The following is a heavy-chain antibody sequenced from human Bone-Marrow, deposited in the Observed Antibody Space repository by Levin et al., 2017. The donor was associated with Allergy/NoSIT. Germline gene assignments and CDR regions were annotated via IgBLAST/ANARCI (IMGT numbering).Heavy chain of an antibody. CDR2: ISRSGIYI. Sequence: GESLKISCEASGFAFSTYTMAWIRQAPGKGLEWVASISRSGIYIYYSDSLKGRFTISRDNANTSLFLQMNSLGAEDTANYYCATYGSKEDAFDFWGQGTKVTVSS. D-gene: IGHD3-10*01. CDR3: ATYGSKEDAFDF. CDR1: GFAFSTYT. J-gene: IGHJ3*01. V-gene: IGHV3-21*01.